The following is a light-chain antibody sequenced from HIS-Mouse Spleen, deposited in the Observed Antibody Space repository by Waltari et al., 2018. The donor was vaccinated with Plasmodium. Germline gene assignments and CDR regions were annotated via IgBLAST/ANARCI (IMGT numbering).Light chain of an antibody. V-gene: IGLV2-23*03. Sequence: QSALTQPASVSASPGQSITISCPGTTHVVGHYTLVPRYHQHPSTAPNSRHSEYQQHSGKAPKLMIYEGSKRPSGVSNRFSGSKSGNTASLTISGLQAEDEADYYCCSYAGSSTFVFGGGTKLTVL. J-gene: IGLJ3*02. CDR2: EGS. CDR3: CSYAGSSTFV. CDR1: THVVGHYTL.